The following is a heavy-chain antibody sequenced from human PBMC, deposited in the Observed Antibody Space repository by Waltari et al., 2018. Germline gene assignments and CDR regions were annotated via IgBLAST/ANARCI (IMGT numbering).Heavy chain of an antibody. CDR1: GFTFSSYA. V-gene: IGHV3-23*01. D-gene: IGHD5-12*01. CDR2: ISGSGGST. J-gene: IGHJ4*02. Sequence: EVQLLESGGGLVQPGGSLRLSCAASGFTFSSYAMSWVRQAPGKGLEWVSAISGSGGSTYYADSVKGRFTISRDNSKNTLYLQMNSLRAEDTAVYYCAKDLDIVAMGSRGFDYWGQGTLVTVSS. CDR3: AKDLDIVAMGSRGFDY.